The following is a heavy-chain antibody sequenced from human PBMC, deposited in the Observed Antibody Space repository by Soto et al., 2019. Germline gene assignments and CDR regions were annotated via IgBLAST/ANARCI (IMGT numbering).Heavy chain of an antibody. J-gene: IGHJ4*02. CDR2: ISSSSSYI. CDR1: GFTFSSYS. CDR3: ARRGIAVAGTRRPFDY. Sequence: GGSLRLSCAASGFTFSSYSMNWVRQAPEKGLEWVSSISSSSSYIYYADSVKGRFTISRDNAKNSLYLQMNSLRAEDTAVYYCARRGIAVAGTRRPFDYWGQGTLVTVSS. V-gene: IGHV3-21*01. D-gene: IGHD6-19*01.